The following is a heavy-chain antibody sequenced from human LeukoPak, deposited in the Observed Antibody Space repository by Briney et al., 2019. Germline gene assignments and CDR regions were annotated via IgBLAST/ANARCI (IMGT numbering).Heavy chain of an antibody. CDR1: GFTFSSYA. J-gene: IGHJ4*02. D-gene: IGHD5-18*01. V-gene: IGHV3-64D*06. Sequence: GGSLRLSCSASGFTFSSYAMHWVRQAPGKGLEYVSAISSNGGSTYYADSVKGRFTISRDNSKNTLYLQMSSLRAEDTAVYYCARGDTAMDFDYWGQGTLVTVSS. CDR3: ARGDTAMDFDY. CDR2: ISSNGGST.